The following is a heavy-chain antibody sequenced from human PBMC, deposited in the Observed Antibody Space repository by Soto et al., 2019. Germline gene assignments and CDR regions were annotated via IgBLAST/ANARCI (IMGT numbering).Heavy chain of an antibody. CDR3: AKAREQQLPAPDVFDI. Sequence: GGSLRLSCAASGFTFSSYAMSWVRQAPGKGLEWVSAISGSGGSTYYADSVKGRFTISRDNSKNTLYLQMNSLRAEDTAVYYCAKAREQQLPAPDVFDIWGQGTMDPVSS. J-gene: IGHJ3*02. V-gene: IGHV3-23*01. D-gene: IGHD6-13*01. CDR2: ISGSGGST. CDR1: GFTFSSYA.